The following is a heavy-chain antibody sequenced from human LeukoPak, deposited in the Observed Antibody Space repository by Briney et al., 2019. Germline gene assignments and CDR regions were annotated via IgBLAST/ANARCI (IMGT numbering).Heavy chain of an antibody. J-gene: IGHJ3*02. Sequence: SETLSLTCAVSGYSINSGYYWGWIRQPPGKGLEWIGSIYHSGITYYNPSLKSRVTISVDTSKNQFSLKLNSVTAADTAVYYCARETGDAFDIWGQGTMVTVSS. CDR2: IYHSGIT. CDR1: GYSINSGYY. V-gene: IGHV4-38-2*01. CDR3: ARETGDAFDI. D-gene: IGHD7-27*01.